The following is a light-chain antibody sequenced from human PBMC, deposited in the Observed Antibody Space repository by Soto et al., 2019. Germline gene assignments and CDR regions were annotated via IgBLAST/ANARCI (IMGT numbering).Light chain of an antibody. J-gene: IGKJ1*01. Sequence: AIQMTQSPSSLCASVGDRVTITCRASQAIRNDLGWYQQKPGKAPNLLIFGASNLQAGVPVRFSASGSGTNFTLTISNLQPEDFASYYCLQDYTYPWTFGQGTKVDI. CDR2: GAS. V-gene: IGKV1-6*01. CDR1: QAIRND. CDR3: LQDYTYPWT.